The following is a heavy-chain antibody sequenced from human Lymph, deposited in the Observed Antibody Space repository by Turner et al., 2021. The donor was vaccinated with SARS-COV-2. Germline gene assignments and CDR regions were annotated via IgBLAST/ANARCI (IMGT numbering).Heavy chain of an antibody. D-gene: IGHD1-26*01. V-gene: IGHV1-8*02. Sequence: QVQLVQSGAAVKKPGASVKVSCKAPGYTFTSYDINWVRQATGQGLGGSGWMNPNSGNTGYAKKCQGRVTMTRNNSISTAYKELGSLKSEETAGYDCSRGRYSGGGMDVWGQGTTVTVSS. J-gene: IGHJ6*02. CDR2: MNPNSGNT. CDR1: GYTFTSYD. CDR3: SRGRYSGGGMDV.